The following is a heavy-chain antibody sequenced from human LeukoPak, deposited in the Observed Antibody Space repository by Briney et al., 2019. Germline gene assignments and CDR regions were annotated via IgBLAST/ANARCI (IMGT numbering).Heavy chain of an antibody. CDR3: ATDGDYCSSTSCCRNY. CDR1: GYTFTSYG. V-gene: IGHV1-18*01. CDR2: ISVYNGNT. J-gene: IGHJ4*02. Sequence: ASVKVSCKASGYTFTSYGISWVRQAPGQGLEWMGWISVYNGNTNYAQKFQGRVTMTTDISTSTAYMELRSLRSDDTAVYYCATDGDYCSSTSCCRNYWGQGTLVTVSS. D-gene: IGHD2-2*01.